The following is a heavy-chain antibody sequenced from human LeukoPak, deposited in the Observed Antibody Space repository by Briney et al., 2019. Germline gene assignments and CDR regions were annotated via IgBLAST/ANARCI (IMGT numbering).Heavy chain of an antibody. Sequence: PGGSLRLSCAASGFTFSNYAMSWVRQAPGKGLEWVSGINWNGGSTGYADSVKGRFTISRDNAKNSLYLQMNSLRAEDTALYYCAREDYYDSSGYYGYWGQGTLVTVSS. CDR2: INWNGGST. J-gene: IGHJ4*02. CDR3: AREDYYDSSGYYGY. CDR1: GFTFSNYA. V-gene: IGHV3-20*04. D-gene: IGHD3-22*01.